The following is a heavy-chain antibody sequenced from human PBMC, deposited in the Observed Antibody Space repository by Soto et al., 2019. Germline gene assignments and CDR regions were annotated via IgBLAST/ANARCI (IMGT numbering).Heavy chain of an antibody. CDR3: AKDRIRGSGGSGSYYFDY. CDR2: ISGSGGST. CDR1: GFTFSSYA. J-gene: IGHJ4*02. V-gene: IGHV3-23*01. Sequence: GGSLRLSCAASGFTFSSYAMSWVRQAPGKGLEWVSAISGSGGSTYYADSVKGRFTISRDNSKNTLYLQMNSLRAEDTAVYYCAKDRIRGSGGSGSYYFDYWGQGTRVTVSS. D-gene: IGHD3-10*01.